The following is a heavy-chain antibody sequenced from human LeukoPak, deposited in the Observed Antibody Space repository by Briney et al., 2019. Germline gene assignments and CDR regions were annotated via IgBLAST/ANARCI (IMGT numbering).Heavy chain of an antibody. CDR2: INHSGST. V-gene: IGHV4-34*01. J-gene: IGHJ6*02. D-gene: IGHD3-10*01. Sequence: SETLSLTCAVYGGSFSGYYWSWIRQPPGKGLEWIGEINHSGSTNYNPSLKSRVTISVDTSKNQFSLKLSSVTAADTAVYYCARYGSGSYYFGNYYGMDVWGQGTTVTVSS. CDR3: ARYGSGSYYFGNYYGMDV. CDR1: GGSFSGYY.